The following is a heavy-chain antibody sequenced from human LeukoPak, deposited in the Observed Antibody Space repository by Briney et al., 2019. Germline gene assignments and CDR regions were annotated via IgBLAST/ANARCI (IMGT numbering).Heavy chain of an antibody. D-gene: IGHD3-10*01. CDR2: LSPNSGGT. J-gene: IGHJ4*02. CDR3: AREPSGSGGYDY. V-gene: IGHV1-2*02. CDR1: GFTFSGYY. Sequence: ASVKVSCKASGFTFSGYYMHWVRQAPGQGLEWIAWLSPNSGGTNYVQKFQGRGTVTRDTSISTDYMEISGLTSDDTALYYCAREPSGSGGYDYWGQGTLVTVSS.